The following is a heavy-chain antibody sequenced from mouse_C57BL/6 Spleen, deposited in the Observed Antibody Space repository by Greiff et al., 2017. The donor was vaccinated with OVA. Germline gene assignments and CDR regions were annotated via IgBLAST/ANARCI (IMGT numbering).Heavy chain of an antibody. V-gene: IGHV1-64*01. CDR2: IHPNSGST. CDR1: GYTFTSYW. J-gene: IGHJ4*01. CDR3: ARSPTGRAMDY. Sequence: VQLQQPGAELVKPGASVKLSCKASGYTFTSYWMHWVKQRPGQGLEWIGMIHPNSGSTNYNEKFKSKATLTVDKSSSTAYMQLSSLTSEDSAVYYCARSPTGRAMDYWGQGTSVTVSS. D-gene: IGHD4-1*01.